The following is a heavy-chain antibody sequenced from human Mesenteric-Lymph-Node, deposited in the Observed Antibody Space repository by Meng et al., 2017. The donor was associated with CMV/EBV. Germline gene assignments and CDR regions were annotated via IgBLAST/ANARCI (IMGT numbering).Heavy chain of an antibody. CDR2: ISSNSAYT. CDR1: GFTFRRYS. V-gene: IGHV3-21*06. CDR3: VRDLGISGTTDYFDY. D-gene: IGHD1-14*01. J-gene: IGHJ4*02. Sequence: SGFTFRRYSMTWVRQAPGKGLEWVSSISSNSAYTNYADSVKGRFTISRDNARNSLYLQLNSLRAEDTAVYFCVRDLGISGTTDYFDYWGQGTLVTVSS.